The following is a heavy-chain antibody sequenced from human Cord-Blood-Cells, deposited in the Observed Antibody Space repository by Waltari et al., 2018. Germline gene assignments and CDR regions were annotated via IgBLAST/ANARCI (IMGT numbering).Heavy chain of an antibody. D-gene: IGHD1-26*01. J-gene: IGHJ4*02. Sequence: QVQLQESGPGLVKPSETLSLTCTVSGGSISSHYWSWNRQPPGKGLEWIGYIYYSGSTNYNPSLKSRVTISVDTSKNQFSLKLSSVTAADTAVYYCARGSGYVDYWGQGTLVTVSS. CDR2: IYYSGST. CDR3: ARGSGYVDY. CDR1: GGSISSHY. V-gene: IGHV4-59*11.